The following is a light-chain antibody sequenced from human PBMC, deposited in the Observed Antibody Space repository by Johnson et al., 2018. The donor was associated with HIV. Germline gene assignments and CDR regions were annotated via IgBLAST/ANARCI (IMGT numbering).Light chain of an antibody. Sequence: QSVLTQPPSVSAAPGQRVNISCSGNSSNIENYFVSWYQQLPGTAPKLLIYDNNRRPSGIPDRFSGSKSGASATLGITGLQTGDEADYYCGVWDASLSPHYVFGTGTTITVL. CDR1: SSNIENYF. CDR2: DNN. J-gene: IGLJ1*01. V-gene: IGLV1-51*01. CDR3: GVWDASLSPHYV.